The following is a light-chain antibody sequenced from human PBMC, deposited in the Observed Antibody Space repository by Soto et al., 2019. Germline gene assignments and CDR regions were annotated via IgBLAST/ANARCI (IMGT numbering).Light chain of an antibody. CDR1: SSDVGGYSY. CDR3: TSFTSSTTYV. V-gene: IGLV2-14*01. CDR2: EVS. J-gene: IGLJ1*01. Sequence: QSALTQPASVSGSPGQSITISCTGTSSDVGGYSYVCWYQHHTGKAPKLIISEVSNRPSGVSDRFTGSKSGNTASLTISGLQPEDEAEYYCTSFTSSTTYVFGTGTKVTVL.